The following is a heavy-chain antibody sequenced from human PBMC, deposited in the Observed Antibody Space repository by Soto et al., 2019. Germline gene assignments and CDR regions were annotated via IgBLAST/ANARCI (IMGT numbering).Heavy chain of an antibody. CDR3: ARAYMVRGVMDELDWFDP. D-gene: IGHD3-10*01. J-gene: IGHJ5*02. V-gene: IGHV1-18*04. Sequence: SAVKVCCKASGYTFTSYGISWVRQAPGQGLEWMGWISAYNGNTNYAQKLQGRVTMTTDTSTSTAYMELRSLRSDDTAVYYCARAYMVRGVMDELDWFDPWGQGTLVTVSS. CDR1: GYTFTSYG. CDR2: ISAYNGNT.